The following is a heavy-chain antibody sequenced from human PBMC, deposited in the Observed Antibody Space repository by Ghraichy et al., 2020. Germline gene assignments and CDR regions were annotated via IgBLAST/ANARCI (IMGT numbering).Heavy chain of an antibody. V-gene: IGHV3-43*02. Sequence: SCAASGFTFDDYAMYWVRQAPGKGLECVSLISGDGVKTHYADSVKGRFTISRDNSKNSLYLQMNSLRTEDTALYYCAKDGDGSGSYYRWFDPWGQGTLVAVSS. CDR1: GFTFDDYA. CDR3: AKDGDGSGSYYRWFDP. CDR2: ISGDGVKT. D-gene: IGHD3-10*01. J-gene: IGHJ5*02.